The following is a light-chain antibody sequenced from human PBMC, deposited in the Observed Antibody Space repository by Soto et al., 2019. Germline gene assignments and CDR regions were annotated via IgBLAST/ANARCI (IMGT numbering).Light chain of an antibody. CDR2: MLS. V-gene: IGKV2-40*01. J-gene: IGKJ4*01. CDR1: QSLFDRDDDKTY. CDR3: MQRMKFPLT. Sequence: IVLTQAPLSMPVIPGEAASISCKSSQSLFDRDDDKTYLVWYLQRPGQSPQLLIYMLSHRASGVPARFSGGGSDTDFTLKISRVEPEDVGVYYCMQRMKFPLTFGGGTKVEIK.